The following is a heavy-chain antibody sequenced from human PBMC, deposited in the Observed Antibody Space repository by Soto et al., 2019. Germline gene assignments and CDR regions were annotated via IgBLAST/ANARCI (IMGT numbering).Heavy chain of an antibody. D-gene: IGHD5-18*01. Sequence: QVQLVESGGGVVQPGRSLRLSCAASGFTFSSYAMHWVRLAPGKGLEWVAVISYDGSNKYYADSVKGRFTISRDNAKNTLYLQMNSLRAEDTAVYYCSRDTAMVKSDYYYYSGMDVWGQGTTVTVSS. J-gene: IGHJ6*02. V-gene: IGHV3-30-3*01. CDR2: ISYDGSNK. CDR3: SRDTAMVKSDYYYYSGMDV. CDR1: GFTFSSYA.